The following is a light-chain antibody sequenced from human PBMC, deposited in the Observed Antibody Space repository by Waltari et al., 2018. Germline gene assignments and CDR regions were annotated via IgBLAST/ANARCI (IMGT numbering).Light chain of an antibody. CDR2: EVS. CDR3: SSYIDSSTLEL. J-gene: IGLJ2*01. V-gene: IGLV2-14*01. CDR1: SSDIGGYNC. Sequence: QSALTQPASVSGSPGQSITISCTGTSSDIGGYNCVSWYQQLPGKAPKLIIYEVSNRPARVSSRFSGSKSGNTASLTISGLQAEDEANYYCSSYIDSSTLELFGGGTSLTVL.